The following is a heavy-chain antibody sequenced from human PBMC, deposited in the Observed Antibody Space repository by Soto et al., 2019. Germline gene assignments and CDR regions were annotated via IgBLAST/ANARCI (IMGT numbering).Heavy chain of an antibody. CDR2: TNPRSGST. V-gene: IGHV1-46*01. CDR1: GYTLSDYF. CDR3: SRVSGSFVYGMDV. J-gene: IGHJ6*01. D-gene: IGHD3-10*01. Sequence: QVQLVQSGAQVKKPGASVKVSCNASGYTLSDYFMHWVRQAPGQGLGWMGTTNPRSGSTRYAPNFQGRVTMASDTSAGAVYIEVSSLRSDDPCVFFCSRVSGSFVYGMDVWEQGTPVTFAS.